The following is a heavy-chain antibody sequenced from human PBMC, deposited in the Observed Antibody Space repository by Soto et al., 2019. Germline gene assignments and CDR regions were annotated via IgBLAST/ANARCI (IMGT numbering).Heavy chain of an antibody. Sequence: QVQLVQSGAEVKKPGSSVKVSCKASGGTFSSYAISWVRQAPGQGLEWMGGIIPIFGTANYAQKFQGRVTITADESTSTADMELSSLRSEDTAVYYCARGRDDFWSGYYRGGSYYYYGMDVWGQGTTVTVSS. D-gene: IGHD3-3*01. J-gene: IGHJ6*02. CDR2: IIPIFGTA. CDR3: ARGRDDFWSGYYRGGSYYYYGMDV. CDR1: GGTFSSYA. V-gene: IGHV1-69*12.